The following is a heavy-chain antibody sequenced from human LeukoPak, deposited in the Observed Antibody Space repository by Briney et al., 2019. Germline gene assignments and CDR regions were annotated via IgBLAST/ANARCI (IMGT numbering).Heavy chain of an antibody. J-gene: IGHJ4*02. CDR3: ATGAGGSRYYFDS. Sequence: PGGSLRLFCTASGFSFSRYWMHWVRQAPGKGLVWVSRINSDGSSTNYADSVKGRFTISRDNAKNTLFLEMNSLRAEDTALYYCATGAGGSRYYFDSWGQGTQVTVSS. D-gene: IGHD1-26*01. V-gene: IGHV3-74*01. CDR2: INSDGSST. CDR1: GFSFSRYW.